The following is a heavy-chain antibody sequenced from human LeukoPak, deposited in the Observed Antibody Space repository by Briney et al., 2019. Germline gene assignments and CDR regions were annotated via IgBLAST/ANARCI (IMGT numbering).Heavy chain of an antibody. V-gene: IGHV3-7*01. CDR3: AGPGIAAYYMDV. D-gene: IGHD6-13*01. Sequence: PGGSLRLSCAASGFTFSSYWMSWVRQAPGKGLEWVANIKQDGREKYYVDSVKGRFTISRDHGKNSVYLQMNSLRDEDTAVYYCAGPGIAAYYMDVWGKGTTVTVSS. CDR1: GFTFSSYW. J-gene: IGHJ6*03. CDR2: IKQDGREK.